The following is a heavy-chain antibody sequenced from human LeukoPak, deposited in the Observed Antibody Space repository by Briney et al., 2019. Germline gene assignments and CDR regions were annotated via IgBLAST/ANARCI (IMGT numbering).Heavy chain of an antibody. J-gene: IGHJ1*01. V-gene: IGHV3-7*01. CDR3: ARGGSSRYAEYFQH. Sequence: GGSLRLSCEATGFTFSNYWMSWVRQAPGKGLEWVANIKQDGSETYYVDSVKGRFTISRDNAKNSLSLQMNSLRAEDTAVYYCARGGSSRYAEYFQHWGQGTLVTVSS. CDR2: IKQDGSET. CDR1: GFTFSNYW. D-gene: IGHD6-13*01.